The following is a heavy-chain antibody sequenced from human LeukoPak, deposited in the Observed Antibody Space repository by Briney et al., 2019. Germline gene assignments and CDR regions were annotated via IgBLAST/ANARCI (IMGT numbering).Heavy chain of an antibody. CDR1: GFTFSSYS. J-gene: IGHJ4*02. Sequence: GGSLRLSCAASGFTFSSYSMNWVRQAPGKGLEGVSSISSSSSYIYYADSVKGRFTISRDNAKNSLYLQMNSLRAEDTAVYYCARGVRNCSSTSCYGLFDYWGQGTLVTVSS. CDR3: ARGVRNCSSTSCYGLFDY. CDR2: ISSSSSYI. D-gene: IGHD2-2*01. V-gene: IGHV3-21*01.